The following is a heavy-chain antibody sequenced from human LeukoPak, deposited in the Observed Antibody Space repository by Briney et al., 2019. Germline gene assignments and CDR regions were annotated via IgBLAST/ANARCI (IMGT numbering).Heavy chain of an antibody. J-gene: IGHJ3*02. CDR1: GFTFDDYA. V-gene: IGHV3-9*03. CDR3: AKGTTSYDAFDI. CDR2: ISWNSGSI. D-gene: IGHD3-16*01. Sequence: PGRSLRLSCAASGFTFDDYAMHWVRQAPGKGLEWVSGISWNSGSIGYADSVKGRFTISRDNAKNSLYLQMNSLRAEDMALYYYAKGTTSYDAFDIWVQGTMVTVSS.